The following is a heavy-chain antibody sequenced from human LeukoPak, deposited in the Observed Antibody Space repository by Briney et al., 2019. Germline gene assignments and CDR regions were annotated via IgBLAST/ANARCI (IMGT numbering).Heavy chain of an antibody. J-gene: IGHJ4*02. CDR1: GYTFSDMY. V-gene: IGHV1-2*02. CDR2: IYPRTGDT. CDR3: ARDAHIIGSVHSPFDF. D-gene: IGHD1-20*01. Sequence: ASVKVSCKGSGYTFSDMYLHWVRQAPGQGLEWMGWIYPRTGDTDYAQKFQGRVTLTRDTSINTAYMEMSWLTFDDTALYYCARDAHIIGSVHSPFDFWGQGTLVMVSS.